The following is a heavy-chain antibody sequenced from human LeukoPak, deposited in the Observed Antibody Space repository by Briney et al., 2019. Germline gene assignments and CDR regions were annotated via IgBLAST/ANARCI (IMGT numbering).Heavy chain of an antibody. CDR2: IYTSGST. CDR1: GGSISSYY. J-gene: IGHJ6*03. Sequence: SETLSLTCTVSGGSISSYYWSWIRQPAGKGLEWIGRIYTSGSTNYNPSLKSRVTMSVDTSKNQFSLKLSSVTAADTAVYYCARSEVGATRNYHYYYMDVWGKGTTVTVSS. D-gene: IGHD1-26*01. V-gene: IGHV4-4*07. CDR3: ARSEVGATRNYHYYYMDV.